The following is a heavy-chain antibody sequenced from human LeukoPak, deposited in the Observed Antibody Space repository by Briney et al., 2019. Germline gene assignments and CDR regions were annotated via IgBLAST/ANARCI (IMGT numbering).Heavy chain of an antibody. J-gene: IGHJ4*02. Sequence: EPGGSLRLSCAASGFTFSSYGMHWVRQAPGKGLEWVAVISYDGSNKYYADSVKGRFTISRDNSKNTLYLQMNSLRAEDTAVYYCAKELRFLEWLSNYYFDYWGQGTLVTVSS. CDR3: AKELRFLEWLSNYYFDY. CDR2: ISYDGSNK. CDR1: GFTFSSYG. D-gene: IGHD3-3*01. V-gene: IGHV3-30*18.